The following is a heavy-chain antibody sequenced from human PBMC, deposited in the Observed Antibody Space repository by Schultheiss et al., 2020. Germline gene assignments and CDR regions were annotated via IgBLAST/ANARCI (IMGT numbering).Heavy chain of an antibody. D-gene: IGHD6-13*01. V-gene: IGHV3-7*01. J-gene: IGHJ5*02. Sequence: GGSLRLSCAASGFTFSSYWMSWVRQAPGKGLEWVANIKQDGSEKYYVDSVKGRFTISRDNAKNSLYLQMNSLRAEDTAVYYCARKIAAAASWFDPWGQGTLVTVSS. CDR2: IKQDGSEK. CDR1: GFTFSSYW. CDR3: ARKIAAAASWFDP.